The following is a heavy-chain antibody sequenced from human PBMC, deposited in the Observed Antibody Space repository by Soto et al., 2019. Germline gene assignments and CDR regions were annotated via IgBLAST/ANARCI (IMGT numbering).Heavy chain of an antibody. J-gene: IGHJ4*02. D-gene: IGHD6-25*01. V-gene: IGHV4-59*01. Sequence: PSEPLSLTCTVSGGSISDSFWTWIRRPPGKRLEWIGYINNYNPSLKSRVTISVDTSKNQFSLGLSSVTAADTAVYYCARGVGSSGWLDSWGQGTLVTVS. CDR1: GGSISDSF. CDR2: IN. CDR3: ARGVGSSGWLDS.